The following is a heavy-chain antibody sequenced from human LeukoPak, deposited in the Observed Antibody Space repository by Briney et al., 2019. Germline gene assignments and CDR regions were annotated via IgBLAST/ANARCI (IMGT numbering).Heavy chain of an antibody. CDR3: AREGGDYGDYADITFYGMDV. D-gene: IGHD4-17*01. CDR1: GVSISSYY. J-gene: IGHJ6*02. CDR2: IYDSGST. V-gene: IGHV4-59*01. Sequence: SETLSLTCTVSGVSISSYYWSWIRQPPGKGLEWIGYIYDSGSTNYNPSLKSRVTISVDTSKNQFSLKLSSVTAADTAVYYCAREGGDYGDYADITFYGMDVWGQGTTVTVSS.